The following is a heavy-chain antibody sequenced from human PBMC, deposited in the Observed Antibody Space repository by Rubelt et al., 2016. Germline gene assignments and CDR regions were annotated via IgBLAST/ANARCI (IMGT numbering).Heavy chain of an antibody. J-gene: IGHJ4*02. CDR3: HVAAAGLAY. CDR1: GFSFSDCY. V-gene: IGHV3-11*01. Sequence: QVQLVQSGGGLVKPGGSLRLSCAASGFSFSDCYMTWIRQAPGKGLEWISYISTSGSAIYYADSVKGRCTISRDNAKNALYLQMNSLRAEDTAMYYCHVAAAGLAYWGQGTLVTVSS. CDR2: ISTSGSAI. D-gene: IGHD6-25*01.